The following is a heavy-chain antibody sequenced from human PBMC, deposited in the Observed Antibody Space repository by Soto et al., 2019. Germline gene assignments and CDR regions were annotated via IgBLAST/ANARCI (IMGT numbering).Heavy chain of an antibody. Sequence: GGSLRLSCAASGFTVSTNYMTWVRQAPGKGLEWVSVIYSGGTTYYADSVKGRFTISRDNSKNTLYLQMNSLRAEDTAVYYCARDGSGGSLGYWGQGTLVTVSS. CDR3: ARDGSGGSLGY. CDR1: GFTVSTNY. J-gene: IGHJ4*02. D-gene: IGHD2-15*01. CDR2: IYSGGTT. V-gene: IGHV3-66*01.